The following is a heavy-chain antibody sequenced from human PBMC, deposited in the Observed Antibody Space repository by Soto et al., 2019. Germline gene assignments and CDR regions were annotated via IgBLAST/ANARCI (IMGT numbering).Heavy chain of an antibody. Sequence: QVQLVQSGAAVKKPGSSVKVSCKASGGTFSSYAISWVRQAPGQGLEWMGGIIPIFGTANYAQKFQGRVTITADESTSTAYMELSSLRSEDTTVYYCASRVMVRGGMGFDYWGQGTLVTVAS. CDR3: ASRVMVRGGMGFDY. D-gene: IGHD3-10*01. J-gene: IGHJ4*02. V-gene: IGHV1-69*01. CDR2: IIPIFGTA. CDR1: GGTFSSYA.